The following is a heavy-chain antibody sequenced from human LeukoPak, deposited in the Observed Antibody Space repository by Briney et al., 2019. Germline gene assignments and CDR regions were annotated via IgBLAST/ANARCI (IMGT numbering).Heavy chain of an antibody. CDR2: ISFDGSDK. J-gene: IGHJ5*02. CDR1: GFIFRNSG. D-gene: IGHD5-12*01. V-gene: IGHV3-30*03. CDR3: ARGGGYDTSGGYNWFDP. Sequence: GGSLRLSCTASGFIFRNSGMHWVRQAPGKGLEWVAVISFDGSDKYYADSVKGRFTISRDNSKNTLFLHMNSLRGEDTAVYYCARGGGYDTSGGYNWFDPWGQGTLVTVSS.